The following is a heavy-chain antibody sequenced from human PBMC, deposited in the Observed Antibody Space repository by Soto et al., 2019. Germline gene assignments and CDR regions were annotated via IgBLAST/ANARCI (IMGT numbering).Heavy chain of an antibody. CDR3: AQGEDGLYYYYGMDV. CDR2: IYHSGST. D-gene: IGHD3-10*01. Sequence: SETLSLTCAVSGGSISSGGYSWSWIRQPPGKGLGWIGYIYHSGSTYYNPSLKSRVTISVDRSKNQFSLKLSSVTAADTAVYYCAQGEDGLYYYYGMDVWGQGTTVTVSS. J-gene: IGHJ6*02. V-gene: IGHV4-30-2*01. CDR1: GGSISSGGYS.